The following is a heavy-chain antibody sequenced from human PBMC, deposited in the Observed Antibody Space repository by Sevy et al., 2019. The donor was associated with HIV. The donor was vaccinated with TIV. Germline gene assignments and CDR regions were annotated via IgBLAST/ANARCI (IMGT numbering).Heavy chain of an antibody. Sequence: GGYLRLSCTVSGFIFSNFAMHWVRQAPGKGLEWVAVTSYEGSHKYYADSVKGRFTVSRDNSRNSLSLEMNSLRGDDTAVYYCTRGENDDEFFQYWGQGTLVTVSS. J-gene: IGHJ1*01. V-gene: IGHV3-30*04. CDR3: TRGENDDEFFQY. D-gene: IGHD1-26*01. CDR1: GFIFSNFA. CDR2: TSYEGSHK.